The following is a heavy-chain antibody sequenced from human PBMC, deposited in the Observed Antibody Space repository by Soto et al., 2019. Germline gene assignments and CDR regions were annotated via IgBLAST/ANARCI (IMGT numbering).Heavy chain of an antibody. J-gene: IGHJ4*02. V-gene: IGHV3-30-3*01. CDR1: GFIFTTYA. CDR3: ARSSVAGTWGYYFDY. Sequence: PGGSLRLSCAASGFIFTTYAMHWVHQAPGKGLEWVAVISYDGNHEYYADSVRGRFTISRDNSKNTLYLQMDSLRADDTALYYCARSSVAGTWGYYFDYWGQGALVTVSS. D-gene: IGHD6-19*01. CDR2: ISYDGNHE.